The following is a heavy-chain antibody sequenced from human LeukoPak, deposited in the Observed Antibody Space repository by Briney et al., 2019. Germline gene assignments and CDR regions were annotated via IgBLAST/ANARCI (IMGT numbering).Heavy chain of an antibody. V-gene: IGHV3-23*01. D-gene: IGHD6-13*01. CDR1: GFTFSSYA. CDR2: ISGSGGST. CDR3: AKAPSIAGAGTLGY. J-gene: IGHJ4*02. Sequence: GGSLRLSCAASGFTFSSYAMSWVRQAPGKGLEWVSAISGSGGSTYYADSVKGRFTISRDNSKSTLYLQMNSLRAEDTAVYYCAKAPSIAGAGTLGYWGQGTLVTVSS.